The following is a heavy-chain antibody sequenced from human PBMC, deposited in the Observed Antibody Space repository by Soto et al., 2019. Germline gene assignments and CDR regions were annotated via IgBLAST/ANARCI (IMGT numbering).Heavy chain of an antibody. V-gene: IGHV3-73*01. J-gene: IGHJ6*03. CDR2: IRSKGNNYAT. CDR3: SRQASDFWSGKPQYYMDV. Sequence: PGESLKISCKGSGYSFTSYWIGWVRQASGKGLEWVGRIRSKGNNYATAYGASLKGRFTISRDDSKNTAYLQMNSLNTEDTAVYYCSRQASDFWSGKPQYYMDVWGKGTTVTVSS. D-gene: IGHD3-3*01. CDR1: GYSFTSYW.